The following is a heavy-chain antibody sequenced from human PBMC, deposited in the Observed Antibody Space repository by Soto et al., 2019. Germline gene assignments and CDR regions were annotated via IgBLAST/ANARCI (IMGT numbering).Heavy chain of an antibody. Sequence: ASVKVSCKASGGTFSSYAISWVRQAPGQGLEWMGGIIPIFGTANYAQKFQGRVTVTADESTSTAYMELSSLRSEDTAVYYCASGLDSNYAYYGMDVWGQGTTVTVSS. D-gene: IGHD4-4*01. CDR2: IIPIFGTA. J-gene: IGHJ6*02. CDR3: ASGLDSNYAYYGMDV. V-gene: IGHV1-69*13. CDR1: GGTFSSYA.